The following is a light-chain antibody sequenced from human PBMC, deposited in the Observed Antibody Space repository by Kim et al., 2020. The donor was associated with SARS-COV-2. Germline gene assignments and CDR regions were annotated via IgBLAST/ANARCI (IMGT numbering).Light chain of an antibody. CDR1: QDIGTY. CDR2: DAS. CDR3: QQYEKFLLS. V-gene: IGKV1-33*01. J-gene: IGKJ4*01. Sequence: ASVGDRVTITCRATQDIGTYVNWYQQKPGKAPELLIHDASNLKTGVPSRFSGSGSGTDFTFSISNLQPDDVATYYCQQYEKFLLSFGGGTKVDIK.